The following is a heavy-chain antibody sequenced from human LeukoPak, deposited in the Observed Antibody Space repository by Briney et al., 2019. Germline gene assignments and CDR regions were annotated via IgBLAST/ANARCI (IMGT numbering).Heavy chain of an antibody. J-gene: IGHJ6*03. D-gene: IGHD3-10*01. Sequence: GASVKVSCKASGGTFSIYAISWVRQAPGQGLEWMGGIIPIFGTANYAQKFQGRVTITADESTSTAYMELSSLRSEDTAVYYCARDLTDHYYGRDYYYYMDVWGKGTTVTISS. CDR3: ARDLTDHYYGRDYYYYMDV. V-gene: IGHV1-69*13. CDR1: GGTFSIYA. CDR2: IIPIFGTA.